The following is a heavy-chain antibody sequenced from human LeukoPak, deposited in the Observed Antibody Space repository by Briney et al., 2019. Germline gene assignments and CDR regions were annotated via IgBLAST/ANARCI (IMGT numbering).Heavy chain of an antibody. J-gene: IGHJ4*02. CDR3: AKDPGSSSPYFDY. CDR2: MSPDGSIK. CDR1: GFIFSGYI. D-gene: IGHD6-6*01. Sequence: GRSLRLSCAASGFIFSGYIVHWVRQASGKGLEWVAVMSPDGSIKIYTDSVKGRFTISRDNSKNTLYLEMNSLRSEDTAVYYCAKDPGSSSPYFDYWGQGTLVTVSS. V-gene: IGHV3-30-3*01.